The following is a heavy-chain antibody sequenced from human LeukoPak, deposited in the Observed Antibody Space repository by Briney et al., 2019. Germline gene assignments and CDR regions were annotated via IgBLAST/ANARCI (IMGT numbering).Heavy chain of an antibody. CDR3: ARVKGFHGWFGELLN. CDR1: GGSFSGYY. Sequence: SETLSLTCAVYGGSFSGYYWSWIRQPPGKGLEWIGEINHSGSTNYNPSLKSRVTISVDTSKNQFSLKLSSVTAADTAVYYCARVKGFHGWFGELLNWGQGTLVTVSS. CDR2: INHSGST. V-gene: IGHV4-34*01. D-gene: IGHD3-10*01. J-gene: IGHJ4*02.